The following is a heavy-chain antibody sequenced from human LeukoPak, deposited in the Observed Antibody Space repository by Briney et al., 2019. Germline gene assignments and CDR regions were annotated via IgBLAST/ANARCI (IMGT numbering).Heavy chain of an antibody. V-gene: IGHV3-48*02. Sequence: GGSLRLFCAASGFTFSSYIMNWVPQAPGKALEWISYIHSSSSSTYYADSVKGRFTISRDNAKNSLYLQMNSLRDEDTAVYYCARDRLGAESFDIWGQGTMVTVSS. D-gene: IGHD7-27*01. CDR3: ARDRLGAESFDI. CDR2: IHSSSSST. CDR1: GFTFSSYI. J-gene: IGHJ3*02.